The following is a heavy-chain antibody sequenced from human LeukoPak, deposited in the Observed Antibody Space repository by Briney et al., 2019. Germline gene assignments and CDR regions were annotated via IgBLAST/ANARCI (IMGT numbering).Heavy chain of an antibody. CDR1: GGSISSYY. V-gene: IGHV4-4*07. D-gene: IGHD6-13*01. Sequence: SETLSLTCTVSGGSISSYYWSWIRQPAGKGLEWIGRIYTSGSTNYNPSLKSRVTISVDTSKNQFSLKLSSVTAADTAVYYCARTLSGAAAGNGWFDPWGQGTLVTVSS. CDR2: IYTSGST. CDR3: ARTLSGAAAGNGWFDP. J-gene: IGHJ5*02.